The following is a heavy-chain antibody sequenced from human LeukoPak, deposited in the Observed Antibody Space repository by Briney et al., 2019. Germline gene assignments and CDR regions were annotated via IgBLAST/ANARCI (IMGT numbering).Heavy chain of an antibody. CDR3: ANHFACGATTCPSFDH. CDR2: ISDTGYYI. J-gene: IGHJ4*02. Sequence: GGSLRLSCAASGFTFSRYSMNWVRQAPGKGLEWVSSISDTGYYIYYADSVKGRFTISRDNAKNSLSLQMNNLRADDTGIYYCANHFACGATTCPSFDHWGQGTLVTISS. D-gene: IGHD2-21*01. V-gene: IGHV3-21*01. CDR1: GFTFSRYS.